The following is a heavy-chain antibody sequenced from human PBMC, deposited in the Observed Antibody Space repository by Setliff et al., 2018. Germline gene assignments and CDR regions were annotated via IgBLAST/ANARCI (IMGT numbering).Heavy chain of an antibody. V-gene: IGHV1-69*13. CDR3: ARNGKAGEIMRSYYYYMDV. J-gene: IGHJ6*03. Sequence: SVKVSCKASGGSFSNYAIIWVRQAPGQGPEWMGGIIPIYGSTNNAEKFQGRVTITADEPTSTAYMELSSLRSEDTAVYYCARNGKAGEIMRSYYYYMDVWGKGTTVTVSS. D-gene: IGHD3-16*01. CDR1: GGSFSNYA. CDR2: IIPIYGST.